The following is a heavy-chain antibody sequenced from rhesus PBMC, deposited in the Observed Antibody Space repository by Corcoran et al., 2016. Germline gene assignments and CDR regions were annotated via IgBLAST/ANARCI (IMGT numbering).Heavy chain of an antibody. CDR1: GGSISDDYY. CDR3: ARENYLYGLDS. V-gene: IGHV4-106*01. CDR2: IYGSGGGT. J-gene: IGHJ6*01. Sequence: QVQLQESGPGLVKPSETLSLTCAVSGGSISDDYYWSWIRQPSGKGLEWIGYIYGSGGGTNYNPSLKNRVPISIDTSKNQFSLKLGSVTAADTAVYYCARENYLYGLDSWVQGVVVTVSS. D-gene: IGHD1-1*01.